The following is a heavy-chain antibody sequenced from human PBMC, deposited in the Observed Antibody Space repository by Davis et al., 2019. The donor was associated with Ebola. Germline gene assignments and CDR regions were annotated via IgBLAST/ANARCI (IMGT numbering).Heavy chain of an antibody. J-gene: IGHJ4*02. CDR3: AREAPYYYDSSATFDY. CDR2: ISYDGSNK. Sequence: GGSLRLSCAASGFTFSSYGMHWVRQAPGKGLEWVAVISYDGSNKYYADSVKGRSTISRDNSKNTLYLQMNSLRAEDTAVYYCAREAPYYYDSSATFDYWGQGTLVTVSS. CDR1: GFTFSSYG. V-gene: IGHV3-30*03. D-gene: IGHD3-22*01.